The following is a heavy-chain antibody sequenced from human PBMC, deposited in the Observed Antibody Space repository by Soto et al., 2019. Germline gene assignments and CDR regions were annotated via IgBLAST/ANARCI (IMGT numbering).Heavy chain of an antibody. Sequence: PGGSLRLSCVASGFTFGNYGMHWVRQAPGKGLEWVAVIWYNGINKYYADYVKGRFTISRDNSKNTLYLQMNSLRAEDTAVYYCARVQLMRDQLAIDTWGQGTLVTSPQ. CDR2: IWYNGINK. D-gene: IGHD1-1*01. V-gene: IGHV3-33*01. CDR3: ARVQLMRDQLAIDT. J-gene: IGHJ5*02. CDR1: GFTFGNYG.